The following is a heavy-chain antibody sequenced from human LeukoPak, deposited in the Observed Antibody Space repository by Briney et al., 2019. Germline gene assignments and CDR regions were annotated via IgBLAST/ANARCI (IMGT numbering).Heavy chain of an antibody. CDR2: IKEDGSEK. CDR1: GFTFSSYW. Sequence: GGSLRLSCAASGFTFSSYWMDWVRQAPGKGLEWVANIKEDGSEKYYVDSVKGRFTISRDNAKNSLYLQMNSLRAEDTAVYYCARDPSSLRDSFDYWGQGTLVTVSS. J-gene: IGHJ4*02. CDR3: ARDPSSLRDSFDY. V-gene: IGHV3-7*01.